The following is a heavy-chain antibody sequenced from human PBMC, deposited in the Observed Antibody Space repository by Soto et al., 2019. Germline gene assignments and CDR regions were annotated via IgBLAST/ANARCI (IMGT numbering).Heavy chain of an antibody. CDR2: IIPILGIA. V-gene: IGHV1-69*02. D-gene: IGHD2-2*01. Sequence: QVQLVQSGAEVKKPGSSVKVSCKASGGTFSSYTISWVRQAPGQGLEWMGRIIPILGIANYAQKFQGRVTITADKSTSTAYRELSSLRSEDTAVYYCARADIVVVPAAMTYYYGMDVWGQGTTVTVSS. CDR1: GGTFSSYT. CDR3: ARADIVVVPAAMTYYYGMDV. J-gene: IGHJ6*02.